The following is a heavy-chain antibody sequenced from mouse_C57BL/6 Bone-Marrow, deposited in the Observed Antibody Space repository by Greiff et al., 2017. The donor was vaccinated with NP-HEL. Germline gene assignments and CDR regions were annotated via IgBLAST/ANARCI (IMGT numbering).Heavy chain of an antibody. CDR3: ARSLYGNYEGWYFDV. J-gene: IGHJ1*03. CDR1: GYAFTNYL. V-gene: IGHV1-54*01. D-gene: IGHD2-1*01. Sequence: QVQLKESGAELVRPGTSVKVSCKASGYAFTNYLIEWVKQRPGQGLEWIGVINPGSGGTNYNEKFKGKATLTADKSSSTAYMQLSSLTSEDSAVYFCARSLYGNYEGWYFDVWGTGTTVTVSS. CDR2: INPGSGGT.